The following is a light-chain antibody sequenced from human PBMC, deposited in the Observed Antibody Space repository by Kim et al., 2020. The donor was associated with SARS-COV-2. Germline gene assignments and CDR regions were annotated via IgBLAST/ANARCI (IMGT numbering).Light chain of an antibody. Sequence: LGQTVLITCQGDSLRNDYASWYQQRPGQAPRLLIYGKNSRPSGISDRFSGSTSGNTASLTITATQAEDEADYFCSSRDSSGDNVMLFGGGTQLTVL. CDR1: SLRNDY. V-gene: IGLV3-19*01. J-gene: IGLJ3*02. CDR3: SSRDSSGDNVML. CDR2: GKN.